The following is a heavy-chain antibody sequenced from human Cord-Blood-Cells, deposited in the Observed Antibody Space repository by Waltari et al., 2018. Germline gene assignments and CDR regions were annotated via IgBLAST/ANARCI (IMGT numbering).Heavy chain of an antibody. CDR1: VGSFSVYY. CDR3: ARGTVYCGGDCYLNWFDP. Sequence: QVQLQQWGAGLLKPSETLSLTCAVYVGSFSVYYWSWFRQPPGKGLEWIGEINHSGSTNYNPSLKSRVTISVDTSKHQFSLKLSSVTAADTAVYYCARGTVYCGGDCYLNWFDPWGQGTLVTVSS. V-gene: IGHV4-34*01. D-gene: IGHD2-21*02. CDR2: INHSGST. J-gene: IGHJ5*02.